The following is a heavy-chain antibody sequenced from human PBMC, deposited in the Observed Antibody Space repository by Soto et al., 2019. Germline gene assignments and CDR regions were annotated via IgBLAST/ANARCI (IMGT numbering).Heavy chain of an antibody. J-gene: IGHJ6*02. CDR2: ISSSGSTI. D-gene: IGHD3-16*01. Sequence: PGGSLRLSCAASGFTFSDYYMSLVRQAPGKGLEWVSYISSSGSTIYYADPVKGGFTISRDNDKNSLYLQMNSLRAEDTAVYYCANDLHYYYYYWMDVWGQGTTVTVSS. V-gene: IGHV3-11*01. CDR1: GFTFSDYY. CDR3: ANDLHYYYYYWMDV.